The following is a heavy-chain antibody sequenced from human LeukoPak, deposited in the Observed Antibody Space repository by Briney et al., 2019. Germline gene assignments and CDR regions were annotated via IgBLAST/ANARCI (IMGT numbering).Heavy chain of an antibody. Sequence: GRSLRLSCAASGFTFSSYGMHWVRQAPGKGLEWVAVISYDGSNKYYADSVKGRFTISRDNSKNTLYLQMNSLRAEDTAVYYCTRADYPIVDLWGQGTLVTVSS. D-gene: IGHD2/OR15-2a*01. CDR3: TRADYPIVDL. V-gene: IGHV3-30*03. CDR1: GFTFSSYG. CDR2: ISYDGSNK. J-gene: IGHJ5*02.